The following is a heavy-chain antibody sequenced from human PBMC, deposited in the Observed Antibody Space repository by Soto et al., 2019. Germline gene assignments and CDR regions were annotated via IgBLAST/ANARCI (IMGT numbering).Heavy chain of an antibody. V-gene: IGHV3-23*01. CDR2: ISGSGGST. CDR1: GFTFSSYA. CDR3: AKGTGYSSGWYVYYFDY. Sequence: GGSLRLSCAASGFTFSSYAMSWVRQAPGKGLEWVSAISGSGGSTYYADSVKGRFTISRDNSKNTLYLHMNSLRAEDTAVYYCAKGTGYSSGWYVYYFDYWGQGTLVTVSS. J-gene: IGHJ4*02. D-gene: IGHD6-19*01.